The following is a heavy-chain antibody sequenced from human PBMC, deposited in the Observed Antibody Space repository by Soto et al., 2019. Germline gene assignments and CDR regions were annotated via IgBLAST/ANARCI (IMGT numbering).Heavy chain of an antibody. V-gene: IGHV3-23*01. J-gene: IGHJ4*02. CDR3: AKFFVETGGSSGWPWTFHY. D-gene: IGHD6-25*01. CDR1: GFTFSSYA. CDR2: ISGSGGTT. Sequence: EVQLLESGGGLVQPGRSLRLSCAASGFTFSSYAMSWVRQAPGKGLEWVSAISGSGGTTYYAAAVKGRFTISRDNSKNTPFVQMNSLRAEDTAVYYCAKFFVETGGSSGWPWTFHYWGQGTLVTVSS.